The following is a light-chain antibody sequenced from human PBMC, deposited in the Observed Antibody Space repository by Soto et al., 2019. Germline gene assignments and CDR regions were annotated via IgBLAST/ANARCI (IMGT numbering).Light chain of an antibody. V-gene: IGKV3-15*01. CDR2: GAS. CDR1: QSVSSN. CDR3: QQYNNWPPYT. J-gene: IGKJ2*01. Sequence: EIVMTQSPATLSESQGERATLSCRASQSVSSNLAWYQQKPGQAPRLLIYGASTRATVIPARFSGSGSGTEFTLTISSLQSEDFAVYYCQQYNNWPPYTFGQGTKLEIK.